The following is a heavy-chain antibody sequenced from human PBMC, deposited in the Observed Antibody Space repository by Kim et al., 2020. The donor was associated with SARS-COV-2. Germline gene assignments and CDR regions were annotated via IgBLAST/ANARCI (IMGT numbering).Heavy chain of an antibody. CDR2: ISWNSGSI. V-gene: IGHV3-9*01. CDR3: AKTSYHSGYRYYFDY. J-gene: IGHJ4*02. Sequence: GGSLRLSCAASGFTFDDYAMHWVRQAPGKGLEWVSGISWNSGSIGYADSVKGRFTISRDNAKNSLYLQMNSLRAEDTALYYCAKTSYHSGYRYYFDYWGQGTLVTVSS. D-gene: IGHD3-22*01. CDR1: GFTFDDYA.